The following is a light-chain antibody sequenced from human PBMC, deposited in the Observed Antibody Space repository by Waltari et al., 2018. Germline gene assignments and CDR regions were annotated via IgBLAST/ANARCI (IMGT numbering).Light chain of an antibody. CDR2: EGS. Sequence: QSALTQPASVSGSPGQSITISCTGTRSDVGSYNLVSWYQQHPGKAPKLMIYEGSKRPSGVSNRFSGSKSGNTASLTISGLQAEDEADYYCCSYAGSSTLFGTGTKVTVL. V-gene: IGLV2-23*01. J-gene: IGLJ1*01. CDR1: RSDVGSYNL. CDR3: CSYAGSSTL.